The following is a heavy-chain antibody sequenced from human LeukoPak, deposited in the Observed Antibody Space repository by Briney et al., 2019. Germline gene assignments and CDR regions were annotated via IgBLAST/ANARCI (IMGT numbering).Heavy chain of an antibody. J-gene: IGHJ4*02. V-gene: IGHV4-61*01. CDR2: MYYSGST. CDR1: ARSLSIASDY. CDR3: ARVVSAGTGPQY. Sequence: PSESLLLTFTLAARSLSIASDYSGWIRQPPGKGLEWIGFMYYSGSTTYNPSLKSRVTISVDTSNNQFSLKLSSVTAADTAMYYCARVVSAGTGPQYWGQGTLVTVSS. D-gene: IGHD6-13*01.